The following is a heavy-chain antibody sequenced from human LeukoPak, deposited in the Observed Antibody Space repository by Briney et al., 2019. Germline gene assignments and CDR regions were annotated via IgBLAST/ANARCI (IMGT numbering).Heavy chain of an antibody. J-gene: IGHJ3*02. CDR1: GFTFSNYW. CDR3: VRVRQRWQYDAFDM. Sequence: GGSLRLSCAASGFTFSNYWMHWVRQGPGKGLVWVSRINGDGSSISYADSVKGRFTISRDNAKNTLYLQMNSLRAEDTAVYYCVRVRQRWQYDAFDMWGQGTMITVSS. D-gene: IGHD4-23*01. CDR2: INGDGSSI. V-gene: IGHV3-74*01.